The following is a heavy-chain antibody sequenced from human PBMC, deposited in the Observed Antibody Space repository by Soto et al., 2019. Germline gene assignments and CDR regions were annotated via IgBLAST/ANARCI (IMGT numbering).Heavy chain of an antibody. CDR1: GYSFTSYW. J-gene: IGHJ6*02. CDR3: ARADDFWSGYRTAYGMDV. CDR2: IDPSDSYT. D-gene: IGHD3-3*01. Sequence: GESLKISCKGSGYSFTSYWISWVRQMPGKGLEWMGRIDPSDSYTNYSPSFQGHVTISADKSISTAYLQWSSLKASDTAMYYCARADDFWSGYRTAYGMDVWGQGTTVTASS. V-gene: IGHV5-10-1*01.